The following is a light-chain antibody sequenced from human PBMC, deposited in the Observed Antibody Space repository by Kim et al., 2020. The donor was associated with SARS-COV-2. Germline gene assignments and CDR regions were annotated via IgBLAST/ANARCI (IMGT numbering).Light chain of an antibody. CDR3: QQRGKWPLT. CDR2: DTS. Sequence: EIVLTQSPATLSLSPGERATLSCSASQSVSSYLAWYQQKPGQAPRLLIYDTSNRATGIPARFSGSGSGTDFTLTISSLEPDDFAVYYCQQRGKWPLTFGGGTKVDIK. J-gene: IGKJ4*01. CDR1: QSVSSY. V-gene: IGKV3-11*01.